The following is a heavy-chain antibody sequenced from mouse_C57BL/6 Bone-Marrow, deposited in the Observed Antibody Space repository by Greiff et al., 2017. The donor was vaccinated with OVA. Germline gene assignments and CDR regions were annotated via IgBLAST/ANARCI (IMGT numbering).Heavy chain of an antibody. CDR2: IYPGDGDT. CDR1: GYAFRSYW. Sequence: VQLQQSGAELVKPGASVKISCKASGYAFRSYWMNWVKQRPGKGLEWIGQIYPGDGDTNYNGKFQGKATLTADKSSSTAYMQLSSLTSEDSAVYFCARAYYSKGYAMDYWGQGTSVTVSA. V-gene: IGHV1-80*01. D-gene: IGHD2-5*01. J-gene: IGHJ4*01. CDR3: ARAYYSKGYAMDY.